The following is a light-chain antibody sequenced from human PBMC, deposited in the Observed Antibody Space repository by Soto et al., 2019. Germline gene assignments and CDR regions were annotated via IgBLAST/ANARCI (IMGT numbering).Light chain of an antibody. J-gene: IGLJ2*01. CDR3: AAWDDSLNGVV. CDR2: STN. V-gene: IGLV1-44*01. CDR1: SSNIGSNP. Sequence: QSVLTQPPSASGTPGQRVTISCSGSSSNIGSNPVNWYQQLPGTAPKLLIYSTNQRPSGVPDRFSGSKSGTSASLAISGLQSEDDADYYCAAWDDSLNGVVFGGGTKLTVL.